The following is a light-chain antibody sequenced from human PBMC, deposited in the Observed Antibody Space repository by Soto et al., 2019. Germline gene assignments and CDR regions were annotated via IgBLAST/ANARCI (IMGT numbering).Light chain of an antibody. V-gene: IGLV2-14*01. CDR2: EVS. J-gene: IGLJ1*01. CDR1: SSDIGGYNY. Sequence: QSVLTQPASVSGSPGQSITISCTGASSDIGGYNYVSWYQQHPGKAPKLMIYEVSNRPSGVSNRFSGSKSGNTASLTISGLQAEDEAHYYCSSYTGSSTYVFGTGTKVNVL. CDR3: SSYTGSSTYV.